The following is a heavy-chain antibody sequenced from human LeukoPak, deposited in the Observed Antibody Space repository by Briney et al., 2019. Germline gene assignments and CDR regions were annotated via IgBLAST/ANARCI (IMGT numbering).Heavy chain of an antibody. Sequence: GGSLRLSCAASGFTFSSYGMHWVRQAPGKGLEWVAVIWYDGSNKYYADSVKGRFTISRDNSKSTLYLQMNSLRAEDTAVYYCAKGGTSKQWLVGGAFDIWGQGTMVTVSS. CDR3: AKGGTSKQWLVGGAFDI. J-gene: IGHJ3*02. D-gene: IGHD6-19*01. V-gene: IGHV3-33*06. CDR1: GFTFSSYG. CDR2: IWYDGSNK.